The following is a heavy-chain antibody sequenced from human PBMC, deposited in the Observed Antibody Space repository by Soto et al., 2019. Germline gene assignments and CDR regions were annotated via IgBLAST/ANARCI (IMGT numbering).Heavy chain of an antibody. CDR3: AGGPDYGDYDA. CDR1: GGSFTDYK. Sequence: QVQLRQWGAGLLKPSETLSLTCVVSGGSFTDYKWTWIRQSPEKGLEWIGEIRHNGDTDSKPSLRSRLTKSLDTSKNQFSLHLSSVTSADTAVYCCAGGPDYGDYDAWGQGTLVTVSS. D-gene: IGHD4-17*01. J-gene: IGHJ5*02. CDR2: IRHNGDT. V-gene: IGHV4-34*01.